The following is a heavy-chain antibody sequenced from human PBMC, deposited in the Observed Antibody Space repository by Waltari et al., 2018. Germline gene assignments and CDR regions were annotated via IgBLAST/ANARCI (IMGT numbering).Heavy chain of an antibody. CDR1: GYTITSYA. Sequence: QVQLVQSGAEVKKPGASVKVSCKASGYTITSYAMHWVRQAPGQRLEWMGWINAGNGNTKYSQEFQGRVTITRDTSASTAYMELSSLRSEDMAVYYCARARGAYCSGGSCYSQGGHAFDIWGQGTMVTVSS. D-gene: IGHD2-15*01. V-gene: IGHV1-3*03. J-gene: IGHJ3*02. CDR2: INAGNGNT. CDR3: ARARGAYCSGGSCYSQGGHAFDI.